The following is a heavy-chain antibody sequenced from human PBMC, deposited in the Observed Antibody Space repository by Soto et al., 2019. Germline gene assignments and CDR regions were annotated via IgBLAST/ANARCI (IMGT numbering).Heavy chain of an antibody. CDR1: GGSITSYY. J-gene: IGHJ4*02. D-gene: IGHD6-6*01. Sequence: QVQLQESGPGLVRPSETLSLTCTVSGGSITSYYWSWIRQPPGKGLEWIGDIHYSGSTNYNPSLKSRVTISTDTSKNQFSLNLSSLTAADTAVYYCARDPISARPFFDYWGQGTLVTVSS. CDR3: ARDPISARPFFDY. V-gene: IGHV4-59*01. CDR2: IHYSGST.